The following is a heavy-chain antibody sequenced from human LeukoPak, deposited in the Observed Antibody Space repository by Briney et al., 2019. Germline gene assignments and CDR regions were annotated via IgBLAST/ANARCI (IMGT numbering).Heavy chain of an antibody. V-gene: IGHV3-30*02. CDR3: AKGYPVDYHDSSGCDY. J-gene: IGHJ4*02. CDR1: GFTFSSYG. Sequence: GGSLRLSCATSGFTFSSYGMHWVRQAPGKGLEWVAFIRYDGSNKYYADSVKGRFTISRDNSKNTLFLQMNSLRTEDTAVYYCAKGYPVDYHDSSGCDYWGQGTVVTVSS. D-gene: IGHD3-22*01. CDR2: IRYDGSNK.